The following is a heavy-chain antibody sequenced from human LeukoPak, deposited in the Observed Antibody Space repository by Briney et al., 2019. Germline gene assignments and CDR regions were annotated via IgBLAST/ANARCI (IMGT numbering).Heavy chain of an antibody. CDR2: INWNGGST. J-gene: IGHJ5*02. CDR3: ARDLSITGTSGSFDP. Sequence: GGSLRLSCAASGFTFDDYGRSWVRQAPGKGLEWVSGINWNGGSTGYADSVKGRFTISRDNAKNSLYLQMNSLRAEDTALYYCARDLSITGTSGSFDPWGQGTLVTVSS. D-gene: IGHD1-7*01. V-gene: IGHV3-20*04. CDR1: GFTFDDYG.